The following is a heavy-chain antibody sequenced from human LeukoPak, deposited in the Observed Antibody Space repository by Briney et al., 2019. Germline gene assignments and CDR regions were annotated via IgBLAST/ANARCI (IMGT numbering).Heavy chain of an antibody. V-gene: IGHV1-69*05. CDR2: IIPIFGTA. J-gene: IGHJ6*03. CDR3: ARDRDNWHDARGILWRNYYYYMDV. Sequence: SVKVSCKASGGTFSSYAISWVRQAPGQGLEWMGRIIPIFGTANYAQKFQGRVTITTDESTSTAYMELSSLRSEDTAVYYCARDRDNWHDARGILWRNYYYYMDVWGKGTTVTVSS. D-gene: IGHD1-20*01. CDR1: GGTFSSYA.